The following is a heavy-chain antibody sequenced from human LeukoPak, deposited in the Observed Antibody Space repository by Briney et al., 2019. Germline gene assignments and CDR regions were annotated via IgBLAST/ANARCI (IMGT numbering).Heavy chain of an antibody. D-gene: IGHD2-15*01. J-gene: IGHJ3*02. CDR3: ARGRYCSADICSGGDAFDI. V-gene: IGHV4-4*07. CDR2: IYTRGST. CDR1: GGSINNHY. Sequence: SETLSLTCTVSGGSINNHYWSWIRQPAGKGLEWIGRIYTRGSTNCNPSLKNRVTMSVDTSKNQFSLKLSSVTAADTAVYYCARGRYCSADICSGGDAFDIWGQGTMVSVSS.